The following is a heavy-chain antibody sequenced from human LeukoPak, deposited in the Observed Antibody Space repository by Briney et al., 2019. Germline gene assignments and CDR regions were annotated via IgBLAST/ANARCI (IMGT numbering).Heavy chain of an antibody. Sequence: GGSLRLSCAASGFTFSSYAMNWVRQAPGKGLAWVATISRSDGTTYYAGSVKGRFTISRDNSKNIVSLQMNSLRAEDTAVYYCAKGNIAARQDIMDVWGQGTTVTVSS. CDR3: AKGNIAARQDIMDV. V-gene: IGHV3-23*01. CDR2: ISRSDGTT. J-gene: IGHJ6*02. CDR1: GFTFSSYA. D-gene: IGHD6-6*01.